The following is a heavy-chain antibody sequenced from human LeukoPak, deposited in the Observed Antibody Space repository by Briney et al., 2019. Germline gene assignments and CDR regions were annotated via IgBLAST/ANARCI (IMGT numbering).Heavy chain of an antibody. D-gene: IGHD3-9*01. J-gene: IGHJ6*02. Sequence: GGSLRLSCAASGFSFRNYWMHWVRQAPGKGLVWVSRINKDGTNTNYADSVRGRFTISRDNAKNTLNLQMNTLRVEDTAVYYCTRDLMDYDVSTGLHHYYMDVWGQGTTVTVSS. V-gene: IGHV3-74*01. CDR2: INKDGTNT. CDR1: GFSFRNYW. CDR3: TRDLMDYDVSTGLHHYYMDV.